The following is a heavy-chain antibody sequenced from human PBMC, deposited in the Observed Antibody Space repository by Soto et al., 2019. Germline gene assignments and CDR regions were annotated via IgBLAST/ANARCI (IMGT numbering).Heavy chain of an antibody. CDR3: ARGRRTTVTIDY. Sequence: PSETLSLTCAVFGGSISGYYWSWMRQPPVKGLEWIGYSHDNGTTNYNPSLKSRVTISVDTSKNQFSLKLSSVTAADTAVYYCARGRRTTVTIDYWGQGTLVTVSS. V-gene: IGHV4-59*12. CDR2: SHDNGTT. CDR1: GGSISGYY. D-gene: IGHD4-17*01. J-gene: IGHJ4*02.